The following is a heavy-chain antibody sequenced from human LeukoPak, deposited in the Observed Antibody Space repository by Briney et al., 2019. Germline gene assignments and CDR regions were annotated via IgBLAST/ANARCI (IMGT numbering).Heavy chain of an antibody. D-gene: IGHD4-17*01. V-gene: IGHV3-23*05. CDR2: ISKSGNNT. Sequence: GGSLRLSCAASGFTFSSYAMTWGRQAPGKGLEWVSGISKSGNNTYYADSVAGRLTISRDNSKNTLYLQMNSLRADDTAVYYCAAAVTTGRAEHYWGQGTLVTVSS. CDR3: AAAVTTGRAEHY. J-gene: IGHJ4*02. CDR1: GFTFSSYA.